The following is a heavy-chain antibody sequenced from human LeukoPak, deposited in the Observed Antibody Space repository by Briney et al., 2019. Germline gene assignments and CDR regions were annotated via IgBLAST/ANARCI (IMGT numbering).Heavy chain of an antibody. J-gene: IGHJ6*03. D-gene: IGHD3-3*01. CDR1: GGSISSGAYC. CDR3: ARGPYYDFWSGYPYMDV. Sequence: SETSSLTCTVSGGSISSGAYCWSWIRQRPGKGLEWIGYMYYDGSTYSNPSLKSRLTISVDTSKNQFSLKLSSVTAADTAVYYCARGPYYDFWSGYPYMDVWGKGTTATVSS. V-gene: IGHV4-31*03. CDR2: MYYDGST.